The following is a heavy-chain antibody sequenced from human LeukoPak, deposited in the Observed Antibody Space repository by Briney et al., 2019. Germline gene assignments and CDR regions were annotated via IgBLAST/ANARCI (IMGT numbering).Heavy chain of an antibody. CDR2: IYWDDDR. J-gene: IGHJ5*02. CDR3: VKVQYDNSGRRFGP. Sequence: SGPTLVKPTQTLTLNCTFSGFSLSTSGVGVGWIRQPPGKALERLGVIYWDDDRHYRPSVKGRLTFNKDTSKNQVVLSMNNMDPGDTGTYYCVKVQYDNSGRRFGPWGQGTLVTVSS. D-gene: IGHD3-22*01. CDR1: GFSLSTSGVG. V-gene: IGHV2-5*04.